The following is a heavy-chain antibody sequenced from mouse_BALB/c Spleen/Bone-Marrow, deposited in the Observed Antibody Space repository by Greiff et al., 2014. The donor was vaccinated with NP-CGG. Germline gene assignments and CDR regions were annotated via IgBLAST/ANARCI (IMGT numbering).Heavy chain of an antibody. Sequence: EVMLVESGGGLVQPGGSRKLSCAASGFTFSSFGMHWVRQAPEKGLEWVAYISSGSSTNYYADTVKGRFTISRDNPKNTLFLQMTSLRSEDTAMYYCASDWAYYFDYWGQGTTLTVSS. CDR3: ASDWAYYFDY. D-gene: IGHD4-1*01. J-gene: IGHJ2*01. CDR1: GFTFSSFG. CDR2: ISSGSSTN. V-gene: IGHV5-17*02.